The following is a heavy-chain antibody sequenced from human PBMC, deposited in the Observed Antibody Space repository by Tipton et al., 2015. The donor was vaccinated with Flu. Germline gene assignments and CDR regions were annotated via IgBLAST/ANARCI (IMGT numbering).Heavy chain of an antibody. V-gene: IGHV3-48*03. CDR2: ISSSGSTI. CDR3: ASLTGDDY. D-gene: IGHD7-27*01. J-gene: IGHJ4*02. Sequence: SLRLSCAASGFTFSSYEMNWVRQAPGKGLEWLSYISSSGSTISYADSVRGRFTISRDNAKNSLYLQLNSLRAGDTAVYYCASLTGDDYWGQGDLVTVSS. CDR1: GFTFSSYE.